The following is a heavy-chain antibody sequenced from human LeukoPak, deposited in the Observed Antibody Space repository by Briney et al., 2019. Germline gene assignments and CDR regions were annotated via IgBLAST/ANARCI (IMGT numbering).Heavy chain of an antibody. CDR2: IYYSGST. CDR3: ARDNTMARGVIDY. CDR1: GGSISSGDYY. V-gene: IGHV4-30-4*08. Sequence: PSQTLSLTCTVSGGSISSGDYYWSWIRQPPGKGLEWIGYIYYSGSTYYNPSLKSRVTISVDTSKNQFSLKLSSVTAADTAVYYCARDNTMARGVIDYWGQGTLVTVSS. D-gene: IGHD3-10*01. J-gene: IGHJ4*02.